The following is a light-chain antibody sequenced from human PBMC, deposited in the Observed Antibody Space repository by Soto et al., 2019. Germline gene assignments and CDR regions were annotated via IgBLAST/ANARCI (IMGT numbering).Light chain of an antibody. CDR2: GAS. V-gene: IGKV3-15*01. Sequence: EIVMTQSPATLSLSPGERATFSCRASQSVSSNLAWYQQKPGQAPRLLIYGASTRATDIPARFSGSGSGTEFTLTVTTLQSEDFAVYSCQQYNNWPPYTFGQGTKLNIK. CDR1: QSVSSN. CDR3: QQYNNWPPYT. J-gene: IGKJ2*01.